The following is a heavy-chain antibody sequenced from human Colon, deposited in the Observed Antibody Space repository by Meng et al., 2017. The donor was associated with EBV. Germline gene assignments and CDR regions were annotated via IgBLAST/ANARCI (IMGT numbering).Heavy chain of an antibody. Sequence: QRPQQDLGPGLVKPSETLSLLCIVSGDFISGRNYYWGWIRQSPGKGLEWFASVHSGGSTHCNPSLKSRVTISIDMSKNQFFLKLTSVTAAYTAIYYCARLIVVVPGASLGIGPWGQGTLVTVSS. D-gene: IGHD2-2*01. CDR3: ARLIVVVPGASLGIGP. CDR1: GDFISGRNYY. J-gene: IGHJ5*02. CDR2: VHSGGST. V-gene: IGHV4-39*01.